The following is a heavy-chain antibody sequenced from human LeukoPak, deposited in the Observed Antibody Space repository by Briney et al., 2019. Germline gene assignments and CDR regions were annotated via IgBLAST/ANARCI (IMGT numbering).Heavy chain of an antibody. CDR3: ARDYGGNSLFDY. D-gene: IGHD4-23*01. V-gene: IGHV5-51*01. Sequence: YWSWIRQPPGKGLEWMGIIYPGDSETRYTPSFQGQVTISADKSISTAYLEWSSLKASDTAMYYCARDYGGNSLFDYWGQGTLVTVSS. J-gene: IGHJ4*02. CDR2: IYPGDSET. CDR1: YW.